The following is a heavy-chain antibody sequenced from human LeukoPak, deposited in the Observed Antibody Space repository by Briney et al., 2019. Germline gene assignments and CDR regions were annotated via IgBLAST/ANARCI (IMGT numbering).Heavy chain of an antibody. D-gene: IGHD6-19*01. J-gene: IGHJ5*02. CDR1: GFTFSSHS. Sequence: GSLRLSCAASGFTFSSHSMAWIRQPPGKGLEWIGEINHSGSTNYNPSLKSRVTISVDTSKNQFSLKLSSVTAADTAVYYCARYYLQWLARSTNWFDPWGQGTLVTVSS. CDR2: INHSGST. CDR3: ARYYLQWLARSTNWFDP. V-gene: IGHV4-34*01.